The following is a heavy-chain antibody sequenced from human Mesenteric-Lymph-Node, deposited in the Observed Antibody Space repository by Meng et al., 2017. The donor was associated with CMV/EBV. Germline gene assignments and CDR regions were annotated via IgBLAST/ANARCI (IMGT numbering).Heavy chain of an antibody. Sequence: FSLRTSGVGVGWIRQPPGKALEWLALIYWDDDKRYSPSLKSRLTITKDTSKNQVVLTMTNMDPVDTATYYCAHRPPFGYDLHYFDYWGQGTLVTVSS. D-gene: IGHD3-10*01. J-gene: IGHJ4*02. CDR3: AHRPPFGYDLHYFDY. CDR1: FSLRTSGVG. CDR2: IYWDDDK. V-gene: IGHV2-5*02.